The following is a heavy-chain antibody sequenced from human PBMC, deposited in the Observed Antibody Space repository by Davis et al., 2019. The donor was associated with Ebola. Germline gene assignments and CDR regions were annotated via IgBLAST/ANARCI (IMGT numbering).Heavy chain of an antibody. J-gene: IGHJ4*02. V-gene: IGHV3-30*03. CDR2: ISDDGSSE. Sequence: GESLKISCAASGFTFSSYSMNWVRQAPGKGLEWVAVISDDGSSEYYTDSVKGRFTISRDNAKNSLYLQMNSLRAEDTAVYYCTRPSAYCSGGSCPSWGQGTLVTVSS. CDR1: GFTFSSYS. D-gene: IGHD2-15*01. CDR3: TRPSAYCSGGSCPS.